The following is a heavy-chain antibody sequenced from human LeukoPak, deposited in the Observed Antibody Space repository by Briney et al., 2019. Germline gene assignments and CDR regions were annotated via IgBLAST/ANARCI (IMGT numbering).Heavy chain of an antibody. CDR2: VYYSGST. D-gene: IGHD5-24*01. CDR3: ASISHSVEMATYHFDY. CDR1: GGSISSSSYY. J-gene: IGHJ4*02. V-gene: IGHV4-39*07. Sequence: PSETLSLTCTVSGGSISSSSYYWGWIRQPPGTGLEWIGRVYYSGSTYYNPSLKSRVTISIDTSKNQFSLKVNSVTAADTAMYYCASISHSVEMATYHFDYWGQGTLVTVSS.